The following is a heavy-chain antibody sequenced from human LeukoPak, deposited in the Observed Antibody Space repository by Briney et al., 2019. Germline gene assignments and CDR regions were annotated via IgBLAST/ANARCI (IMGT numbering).Heavy chain of an antibody. V-gene: IGHV3-30*02. CDR1: GFTFSSYG. J-gene: IGHJ4*02. Sequence: QPGGSLRLSCAASGFTFSSYGMHWVRQAPGKGLEWVAFIRYDGSNKYYADSVKGRFTISRDNSKNTLYLQMNSLRAEDTAVYYCAKGPRGYYDSEAFDYWGQGTLVTVSS. CDR2: IRYDGSNK. D-gene: IGHD3-22*01. CDR3: AKGPRGYYDSEAFDY.